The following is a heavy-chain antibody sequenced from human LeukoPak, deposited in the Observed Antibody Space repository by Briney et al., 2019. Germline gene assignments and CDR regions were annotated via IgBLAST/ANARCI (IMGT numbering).Heavy chain of an antibody. Sequence: GSLRLSCAASGFTFDDYAMYWIRQPPGKGLEWIGYIYYSGTTNYNPSLKSRVTISVDTSKNQFSLKLSSVTAADTAVYYCARSTPRYYYDSSGYPYWYFDLWGRGTLVTVSS. CDR1: GFTFDDYA. V-gene: IGHV4-59*01. D-gene: IGHD3-22*01. J-gene: IGHJ2*01. CDR3: ARSTPRYYYDSSGYPYWYFDL. CDR2: IYYSGTT.